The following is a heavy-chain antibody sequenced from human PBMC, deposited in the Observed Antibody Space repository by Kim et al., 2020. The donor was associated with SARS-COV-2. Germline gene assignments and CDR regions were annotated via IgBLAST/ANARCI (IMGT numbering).Heavy chain of an antibody. Sequence: GGSLRLSCAASGFTFSSYDMHWVRQAPGKGLVWVSRISRDGSSINYADFVKGRFTISRDNAKNTLYVQMNSLRVEDTAVYYCARGGASGSYSGVNYGLAVWGQGTTVTVSS. CDR2: ISRDGSSI. CDR1: GFTFSSYD. D-gene: IGHD3-10*01. V-gene: IGHV3-74*01. CDR3: ARGGASGSYSGVNYGLAV. J-gene: IGHJ6*02.